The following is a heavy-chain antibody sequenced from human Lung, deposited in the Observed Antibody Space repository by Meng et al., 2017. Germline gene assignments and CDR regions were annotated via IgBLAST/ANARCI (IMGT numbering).Heavy chain of an antibody. CDR2: INHSGST. D-gene: IGHD6-19*01. CDR3: ASWIYSCGWQ. J-gene: IGHJ4*02. CDR1: GGSFSDYY. Sequence: QVQLQKWGAGLLKPSGTLSLTCVVSGGSFSDYYWSWIRQPPGKGLEWIGEINHSGSTNYNPSLKSRVTIAIDRSKNQFSLKLSSVTAADTAVYYCASWIYSCGWQWGQGTLVTVSS. V-gene: IGHV4-34*01.